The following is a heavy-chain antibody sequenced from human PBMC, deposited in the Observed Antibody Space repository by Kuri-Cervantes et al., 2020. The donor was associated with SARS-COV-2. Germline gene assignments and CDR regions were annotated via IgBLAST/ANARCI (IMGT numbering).Heavy chain of an antibody. Sequence: LRLSCTVSGGSISSYYWSWIRQPPGKGLEWIGYIYYSGSTNYNPSLKSRVTISVDTSKNQFSLKLSSVTAADTAVYYCAHLEGYYDSSGYYDYWGQGTLVTVSS. CDR2: IYYSGST. D-gene: IGHD3-22*01. CDR3: AHLEGYYDSSGYYDY. J-gene: IGHJ4*02. V-gene: IGHV4-59*01. CDR1: GGSISSYY.